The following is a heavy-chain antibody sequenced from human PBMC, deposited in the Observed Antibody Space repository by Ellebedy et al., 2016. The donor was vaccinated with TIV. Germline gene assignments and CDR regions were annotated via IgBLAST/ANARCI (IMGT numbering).Heavy chain of an antibody. CDR3: ARGLASGSGWYDAFNM. CDR2: VFHSGST. CDR1: GAYVSDSDYY. J-gene: IGHJ3*02. V-gene: IGHV4-39*02. D-gene: IGHD6-19*01. Sequence: SETLSLTCTVTGAYVSDSDYYWVWIRQPPGRGLEWIGSVFHSGSTYYNPSLKSRVSISVDTSKNQFSLKLNSVTPEDTAVYYCARGLASGSGWYDAFNMWGQGTKVTVSS.